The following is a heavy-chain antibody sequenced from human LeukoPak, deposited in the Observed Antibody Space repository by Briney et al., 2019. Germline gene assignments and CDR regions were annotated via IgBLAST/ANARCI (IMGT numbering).Heavy chain of an antibody. CDR1: GGSISSYY. Sequence: SETLSLTCTVSGGSISSYYWSWIRQPPGKGLEWIGYIYYSGSTNYNPSLKSRVTISVDKSNNQFSLKLSSVTAADTAVYYCASARMATMTEFDYWGQGTLVTVSS. D-gene: IGHD5-12*01. V-gene: IGHV4-59*01. CDR2: IYYSGST. J-gene: IGHJ4*02. CDR3: ASARMATMTEFDY.